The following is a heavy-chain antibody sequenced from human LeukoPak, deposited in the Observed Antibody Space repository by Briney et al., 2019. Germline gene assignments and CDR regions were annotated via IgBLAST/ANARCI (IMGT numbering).Heavy chain of an antibody. CDR1: GFSLSTRGMC. J-gene: IGHJ4*02. CDR3: ARLSRDGYKYDY. CDR2: SEWDDDK. D-gene: IGHD5-24*01. V-gene: IGHV2-70*01. Sequence: SGPALVNPTGTRTLTCTFSGFSLSTRGMCVSWIRQPPGKAVEGLALSEWDDDKYYITSLKTRLTISNDTSKNQVVLTMTNMDPVDTATYYCARLSRDGYKYDYWGQGTLVTVSS.